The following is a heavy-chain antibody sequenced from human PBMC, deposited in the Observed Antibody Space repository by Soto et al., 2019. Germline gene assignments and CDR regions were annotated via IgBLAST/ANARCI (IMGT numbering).Heavy chain of an antibody. CDR3: VGDPPATRYGMDV. CDR2: IYSGGST. J-gene: IGHJ6*02. Sequence: GGSLRLSCAASGFTVSGNYMSWVRQAPGKGLEWVAVIYSGGSTYYADSVRSRITISRDNSKNTLHLQMKNLRAEDTAAYYCVGDPPATRYGMDVWGQGTTVTVSS. V-gene: IGHV3-53*01. CDR1: GFTVSGNY.